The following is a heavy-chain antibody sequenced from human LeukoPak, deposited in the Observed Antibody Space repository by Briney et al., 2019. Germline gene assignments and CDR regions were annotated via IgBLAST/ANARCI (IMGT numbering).Heavy chain of an antibody. CDR2: IGGSGGST. D-gene: IGHD5-18*01. CDR1: GFTFSSYA. Sequence: PGGSLRLSCAASGFTFSSYAMSWVRQAPGKGLEWVSAIGGSGGSTYYADSVKGRFTISRDNAKNSLYLQMNSLRAEDTAVYYCSRLRGYSYGYADYWGQGTLVTVSS. CDR3: SRLRGYSYGYADY. V-gene: IGHV3-23*01. J-gene: IGHJ4*02.